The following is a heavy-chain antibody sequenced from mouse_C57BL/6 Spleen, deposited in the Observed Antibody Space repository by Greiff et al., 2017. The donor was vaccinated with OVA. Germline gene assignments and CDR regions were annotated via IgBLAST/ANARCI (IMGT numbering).Heavy chain of an antibody. J-gene: IGHJ3*01. CDR3: ARPLDYDGFAY. D-gene: IGHD2-4*01. CDR1: GFTFTDYY. V-gene: IGHV7-3*01. Sequence: DVHLVESGGGLVQPGGSLSLSCAASGFTFTDYYMSWVRQPPGKALEWLGFIRNKANGYTTEYSASVKGRFTISRDNSQSILYLQMNALRAEDSATYYCARPLDYDGFAYWGQGTLVTVSA. CDR2: IRNKANGYTT.